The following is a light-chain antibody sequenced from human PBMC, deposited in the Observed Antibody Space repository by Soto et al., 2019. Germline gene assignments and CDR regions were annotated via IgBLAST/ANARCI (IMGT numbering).Light chain of an antibody. J-gene: IGKJ1*01. Sequence: DIQMTQSPSSLSASVGDGVTITCRASQSIGFYLNWYQQKPGKAPKLLIYGASSLHSGVPSRFSGSGSGTEFTLTISSLLPEDFAIYYCQQSYSTPRTFGQGTKVEIK. CDR1: QSIGFY. CDR2: GAS. CDR3: QQSYSTPRT. V-gene: IGKV1-39*01.